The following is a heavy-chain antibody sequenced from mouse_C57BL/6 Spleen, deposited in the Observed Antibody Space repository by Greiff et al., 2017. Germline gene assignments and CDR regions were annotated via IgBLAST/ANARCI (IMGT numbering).Heavy chain of an antibody. J-gene: IGHJ1*03. CDR2: IDPSDSYT. Sequence: VQLQQPGAELVMPGASVKLSCKASGYTFTSYWMHWVKQRPGQGLEWIGEIDPSDSYTNYNQKFKGKSTLTVDKSSSTAYMQLSSLTSEDSAVYYCARDSNYKYFDVWGTGTTVTVSS. V-gene: IGHV1-69*01. CDR3: ARDSNYKYFDV. CDR1: GYTFTSYW. D-gene: IGHD2-5*01.